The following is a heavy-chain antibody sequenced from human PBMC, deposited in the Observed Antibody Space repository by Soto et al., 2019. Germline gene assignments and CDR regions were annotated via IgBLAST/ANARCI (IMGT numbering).Heavy chain of an antibody. V-gene: IGHV1-46*01. J-gene: IGHJ4*02. D-gene: IGHD2-2*01. Sequence: VKVSCKASGYTFTSYYMHWVRQAPGQGLEWMGIINPSGGSTSYAQKFQGRVTMPRDTSTSTVYMELSSLRSEDTAVYYCAREWDCSSTSCYGVYDYWGQGTLVTVSS. CDR3: AREWDCSSTSCYGVYDY. CDR2: INPSGGST. CDR1: GYTFTSYY.